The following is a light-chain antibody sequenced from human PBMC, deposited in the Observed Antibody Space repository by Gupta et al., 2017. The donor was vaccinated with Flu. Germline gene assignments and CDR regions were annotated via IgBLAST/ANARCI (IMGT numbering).Light chain of an antibody. V-gene: IGKV1-39*01. CDR1: QLMVSY. Sequence: ITWGCSQLMVSYLTWYQQKPGQAPKLLIYGASSWPAGVPARFSGSGSGTDFTLTISSLQPEDFAMYFCQQSDSTSFTFGGGTKVEIK. CDR3: QQSDSTSFT. CDR2: GAS. J-gene: IGKJ4*01.